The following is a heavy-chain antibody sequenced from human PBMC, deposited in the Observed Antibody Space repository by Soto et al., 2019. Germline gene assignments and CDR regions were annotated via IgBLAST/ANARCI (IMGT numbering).Heavy chain of an antibody. D-gene: IGHD5-18*01. Sequence: PSETLSLTCTVSGGSISSSSYYWGWIRQPPGKGLEWIGSIYYSGSTYYNPSLKSRVTISVDTSKNQFSLKLSSVTAADTAVYYCATDTAMVRRAFDYWGQGTLVTVSS. CDR2: IYYSGST. J-gene: IGHJ4*02. V-gene: IGHV4-39*01. CDR1: GGSISSSSYY. CDR3: ATDTAMVRRAFDY.